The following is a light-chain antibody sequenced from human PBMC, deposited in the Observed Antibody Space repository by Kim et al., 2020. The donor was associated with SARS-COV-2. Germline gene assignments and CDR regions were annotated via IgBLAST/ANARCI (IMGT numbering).Light chain of an antibody. CDR1: QSTNNY. Sequence: DIQLTQSPSSLSASVGDRVTITCRASQSTNNYLNWYQHKPGKAPKLLIYGASHLQSGVPSRFSGSGSGTDFTLTISSLQTDDFASYYCQQRVTFGGGTKVDIK. J-gene: IGKJ4*01. V-gene: IGKV1-39*01. CDR2: GAS. CDR3: QQRVT.